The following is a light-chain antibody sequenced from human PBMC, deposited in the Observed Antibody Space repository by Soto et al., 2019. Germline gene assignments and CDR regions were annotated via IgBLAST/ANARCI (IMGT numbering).Light chain of an antibody. V-gene: IGKV1-39*01. CDR3: QQSYSTPPYT. Sequence: DIQMTQSPSSLSASVGDRVTIACRASQSISSYLNWYQQKPGKAPKLLIYAASSLQSGVPSRFSGSGSGTDFTLTISSLQPEAFATYYCQQSYSTPPYTFGQGTKVEIK. CDR2: AAS. J-gene: IGKJ1*01. CDR1: QSISSY.